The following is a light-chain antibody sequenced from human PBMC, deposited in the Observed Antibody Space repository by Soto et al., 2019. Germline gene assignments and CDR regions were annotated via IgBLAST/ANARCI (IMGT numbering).Light chain of an antibody. CDR3: LQDYNYPRT. Sequence: AIQMTQSPSSLAASVGDRVIITCRASQEISNHVGWYQQKPGRAPNLLIYAASSLQTGVPSRFSGSGSGTEFTLIISSLQPEDFATYYCLQDYNYPRTFGQGTKVEIK. J-gene: IGKJ1*01. CDR2: AAS. V-gene: IGKV1-6*01. CDR1: QEISNH.